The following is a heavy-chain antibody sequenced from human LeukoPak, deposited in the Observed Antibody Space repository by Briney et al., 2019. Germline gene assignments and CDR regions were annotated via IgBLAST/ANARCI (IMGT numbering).Heavy chain of an antibody. J-gene: IGHJ4*02. V-gene: IGHV4-4*07. D-gene: IGHD1-26*01. Sequence: SETLSLTCSVSGASISRDFWSWIRQVAGKGLQWIGLIDALGSTNYNPSLKSRVTMSVDTSKNQFSLKLRSVTAADTAFYYCAREKWLGANIAFDSWGQGTLVTVSS. CDR1: GASISRDF. CDR3: AREKWLGANIAFDS. CDR2: IDALGST.